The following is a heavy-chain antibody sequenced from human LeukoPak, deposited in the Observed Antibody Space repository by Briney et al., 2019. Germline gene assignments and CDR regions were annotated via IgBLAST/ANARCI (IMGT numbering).Heavy chain of an antibody. Sequence: GGSLRLSCAASGFTFSSYWMSWVRQAPGKGLEWAANIKQDGSEKYYVDSVKGRFTISRDNAKNTLYLQMNSLRAEDTAVYYCARDRGSLDFDYWGQGTLVTVSS. CDR1: GFTFSSYW. V-gene: IGHV3-7*01. J-gene: IGHJ4*02. CDR2: IKQDGSEK. CDR3: ARDRGSLDFDY. D-gene: IGHD3-10*01.